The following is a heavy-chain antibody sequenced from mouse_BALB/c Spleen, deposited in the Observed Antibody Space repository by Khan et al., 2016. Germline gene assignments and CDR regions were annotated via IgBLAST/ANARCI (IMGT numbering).Heavy chain of an antibody. V-gene: IGHV3-1*02. CDR3: TRSHGYYAMDY. CDR1: GYSITSGYS. CDR2: IPYSGGT. Sequence: EVQLQESGPDLVKPSQSLSLTCTVTGYSITSGYSWHWIRQFPGNKLEWMGYIPYSGGTKYIPSLKSRISITRDTSKNQFFLQLNSVTPEDTAKYYCTRSHGYYAMDYWGQGTSVTVSS. J-gene: IGHJ4*01.